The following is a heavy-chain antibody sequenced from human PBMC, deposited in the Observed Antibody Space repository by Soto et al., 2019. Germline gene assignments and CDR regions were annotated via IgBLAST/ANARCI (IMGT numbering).Heavy chain of an antibody. V-gene: IGHV3-30-3*01. CDR2: IAHDGSNA. Sequence: QVQLVESGGGVVQPGGSLRLSCAASGFTFRNHAMHWVRQAPGKGLECLAVIAHDGSNAFYRASVKGRFTVSRDNSKNTLYLYMNRLRSEDTGVYYCARGDREDILVVVGARPGEYGTDIWGQGTTVIVSS. D-gene: IGHD2-15*01. CDR1: GFTFRNHA. J-gene: IGHJ6*02. CDR3: ARGDREDILVVVGARPGEYGTDI.